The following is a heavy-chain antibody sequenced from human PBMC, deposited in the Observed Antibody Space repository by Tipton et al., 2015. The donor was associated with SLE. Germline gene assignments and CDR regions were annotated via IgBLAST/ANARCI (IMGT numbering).Heavy chain of an antibody. CDR3: ARERVGATTWFDP. CDR2: ISSNGGST. J-gene: IGHJ5*02. CDR1: GFTFSAYA. D-gene: IGHD1-26*01. V-gene: IGHV3-64*02. Sequence: SLRLSCAASGFTFSAYAIHWVRQAPGKGLEYVSTISSNGGSTYYADSVKGRFTISRDNSKNTLYLQMDSLRAEDTAVYYCARERVGATTWFDPWGQGTLVTVSS.